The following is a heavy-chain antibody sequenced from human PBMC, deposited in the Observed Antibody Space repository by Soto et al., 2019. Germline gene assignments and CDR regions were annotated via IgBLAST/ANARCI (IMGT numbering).Heavy chain of an antibody. CDR1: GGSISSGDYY. V-gene: IGHV4-30-4*01. J-gene: IGHJ4*02. CDR2: TYYSGST. D-gene: IGHD2-8*01. CDR3: ASMVYAIDRYFDY. Sequence: KTSETLSLTCTVSGGSISSGDYYWSWIRQPPGKGLEWIGSTYYSGSTYYNPSLKSRVTISVDTSKNQFSLRLSSVTAADTAVYYCASMVYAIDRYFDYWGQGTLVTVSS.